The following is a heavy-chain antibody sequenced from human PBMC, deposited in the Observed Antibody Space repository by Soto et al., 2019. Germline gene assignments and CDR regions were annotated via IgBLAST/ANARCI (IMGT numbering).Heavy chain of an antibody. V-gene: IGHV7-4-1*01. J-gene: IGHJ6*02. CDR2: INTNTGNP. CDR3: ARDHPEYDILTGYSYYYYGMDV. CDR1: GYTFTSYA. Sequence: GASVKVSCKASGYTFTSYAMNWVRQAPGQGLEWMGWINTNTGNPTYAQGFTGRFVFSLDTSVSTAYLQICSLKAEDTAVYYCARDHPEYDILTGYSYYYYGMDVWGQGTTVTVSS. D-gene: IGHD3-9*01.